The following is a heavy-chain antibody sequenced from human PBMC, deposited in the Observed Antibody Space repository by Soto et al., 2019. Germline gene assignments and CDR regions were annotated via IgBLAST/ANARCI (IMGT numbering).Heavy chain of an antibody. CDR3: ARDYYDSSGSPHYGMDV. D-gene: IGHD3-22*01. Sequence: SVKVSCKASGGTFISYAISWVRQAPGQGLEWMGGIIPIFGTANYAQKFQGRVAITADESTSTAYMELSSLRSEDTAVYYCARDYYDSSGSPHYGMDVWGQGTTVTVSS. CDR2: IIPIFGTA. V-gene: IGHV1-69*13. CDR1: GGTFISYA. J-gene: IGHJ6*02.